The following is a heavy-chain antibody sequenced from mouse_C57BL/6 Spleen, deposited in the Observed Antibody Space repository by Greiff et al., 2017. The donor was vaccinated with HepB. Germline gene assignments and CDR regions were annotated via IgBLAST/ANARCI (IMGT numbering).Heavy chain of an antibody. CDR2: IDPSDSYT. J-gene: IGHJ4*01. V-gene: IGHV1-69*01. Sequence: QVQLQQPGAELVMPGASVKLSCKASGYTFTSYWMHWVKQRPGQGLEWIGEIDPSDSYTNYNKKFKGKSKLTVDKSSSTAYMQLSSLTSEDSAVYYCARGATVVPYAMDYWGQGTSVTVSS. CDR1: GYTFTSYW. D-gene: IGHD1-1*01. CDR3: ARGATVVPYAMDY.